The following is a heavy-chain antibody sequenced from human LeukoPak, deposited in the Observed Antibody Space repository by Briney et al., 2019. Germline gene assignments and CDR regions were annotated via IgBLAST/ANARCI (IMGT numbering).Heavy chain of an antibody. CDR1: GGTFSSYA. CDR3: AIIGGHYYDSSGYYYYFDY. V-gene: IGHV1-69*13. CDR2: IIPIFGTA. Sequence: SVKVSCTASGGTFSSYAISWVRQAPGQGLEWMGGIIPIFGTANYAQKFQGRVTITADESTSTAYMELSSLRSEDTAVYYCAIIGGHYYDSSGYYYYFDYWGQGTLVTVSS. D-gene: IGHD3-22*01. J-gene: IGHJ4*02.